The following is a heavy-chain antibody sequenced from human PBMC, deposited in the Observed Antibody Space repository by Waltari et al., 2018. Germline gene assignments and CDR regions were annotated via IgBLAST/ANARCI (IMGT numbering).Heavy chain of an antibody. V-gene: IGHV1-69-2*01. CDR1: GDTFTDNY. CDR2: LDPAYCQS. CDR3: AAALGGGISASRPFHF. D-gene: IGHD3-10*01. Sequence: EVQLLQSGAEVKKPGTPVKISCKVSGDTFTDNYIQWKQPAPVKGLQWIGLLDPAYCQSVYAEKFQGRVTMTADTSIRTAYIELPSLTSEDTAFYDCAAALGGGISASRPFHFWGQGTMITVSS. J-gene: IGHJ3*01.